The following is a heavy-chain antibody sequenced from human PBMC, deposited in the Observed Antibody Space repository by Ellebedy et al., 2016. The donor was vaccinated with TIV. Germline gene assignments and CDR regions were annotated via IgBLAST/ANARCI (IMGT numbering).Heavy chain of an antibody. V-gene: IGHV3-15*07. J-gene: IGHJ3*02. D-gene: IGHD1-7*01. Sequence: GGSLRLSCAAPGFTFSNAWMNWVRQAPGKGLEWVGRIKSKTDGGTTDYAAPVKGRFTISRDDSKNTLYLQMNSLKTEDTAVYYCTTGVTGTTHTPHDAFDIWGQGTMVTVSS. CDR3: TTGVTGTTHTPHDAFDI. CDR2: IKSKTDGGTT. CDR1: GFTFSNAW.